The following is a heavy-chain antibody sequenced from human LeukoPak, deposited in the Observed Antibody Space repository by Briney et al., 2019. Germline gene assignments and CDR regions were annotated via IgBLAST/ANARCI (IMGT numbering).Heavy chain of an antibody. CDR1: GYTFTSYY. J-gene: IGHJ4*02. D-gene: IGHD3-16*01. CDR3: ARERGYYDYVWETHTFDY. V-gene: IGHV1-46*01. Sequence: ASVKVSCKASGYTFTSYYMHWVRQAPGQGLEWMGIINPSGGSTSYAQKFQGRVTMTRDMSTSTVYMELSSLRSEDTAVYYCARERGYYDYVWETHTFDYWGQGTLVTVSS. CDR2: INPSGGST.